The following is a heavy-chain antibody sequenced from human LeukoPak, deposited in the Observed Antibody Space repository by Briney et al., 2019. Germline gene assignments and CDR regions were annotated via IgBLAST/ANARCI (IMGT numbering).Heavy chain of an antibody. CDR1: GFTFSDYY. CDR2: ISSSGSTI. V-gene: IGHV3-11*04. Sequence: PGGSLRLSCAASGFTFSDYYMSWIRQAPGKGLEWVSYISSSGSTIYYADSVKGRFTISRDNAKNPLYLQMNSLRAEDTAVYYCARDFPSYYYDSSGYYDAFDIWGQGTMVTVSS. D-gene: IGHD3-22*01. CDR3: ARDFPSYYYDSSGYYDAFDI. J-gene: IGHJ3*02.